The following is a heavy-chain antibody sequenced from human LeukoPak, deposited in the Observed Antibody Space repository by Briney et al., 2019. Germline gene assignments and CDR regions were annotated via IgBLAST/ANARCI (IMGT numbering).Heavy chain of an antibody. D-gene: IGHD6-19*01. J-gene: IGHJ5*02. V-gene: IGHV1-69*13. CDR3: ARADSSGPNGWFDP. CDR2: IIPIFGTA. CDR1: GGTFSSYA. Sequence: SVKVSCKASGGTFSSYAISWVRQAPGQGLEWMGGIIPIFGTANYAQKFQGRVTITADESTSTAYMELRSLRSDDTAVYYCARADSSGPNGWFDPWGQGTLVTVSS.